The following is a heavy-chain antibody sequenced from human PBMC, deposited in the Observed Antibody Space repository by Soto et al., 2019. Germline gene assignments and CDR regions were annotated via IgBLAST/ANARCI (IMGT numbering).Heavy chain of an antibody. J-gene: IGHJ4*02. CDR2: SRNRVNNFST. D-gene: IGHD3-9*01. V-gene: IGHV3-72*01. CDR3: AKDDDWPPWRGYFTS. CDR1: EFSFSDQY. Sequence: GGSLRLSCTVSAVSEFSFSDQYMDWVRQAPGKGLEWVGRSRNRVNNFSTAYAASVQGRFTISRDNSKNTLFLQIISLRAGDTAVYYCAKDDDWPPWRGYFTSWGQGTLVTVSS.